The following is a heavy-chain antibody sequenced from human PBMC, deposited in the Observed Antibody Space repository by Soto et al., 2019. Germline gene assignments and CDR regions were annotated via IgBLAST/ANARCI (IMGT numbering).Heavy chain of an antibody. J-gene: IGHJ4*02. CDR2: ISSSSSYI. CDR1: GFTFSSYS. CDR3: ARDRSSSLDYYDSSGYTFDY. V-gene: IGHV3-21*01. D-gene: IGHD3-22*01. Sequence: GVLRLSCAASGFTFSSYSMNWVRQAPGKGLEWFSSISSSSSYIYYADSVKGRFTISRDNAKNSLYLQMNSLRAEDTAVYYCARDRSSSLDYYDSSGYTFDYWGQGTLVTVSS.